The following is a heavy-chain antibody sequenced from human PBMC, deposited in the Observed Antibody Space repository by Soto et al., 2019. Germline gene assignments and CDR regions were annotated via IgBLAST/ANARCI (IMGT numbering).Heavy chain of an antibody. D-gene: IGHD6-19*01. CDR2: ISGYNGNT. Sequence: QVRLVQSGAEVKKPGASVKVSCKASGYTFSNYGISWVRQAPGQRLEWMGWISGYNGNTIYAQKVQDRVTVTIDTSTNTAYMELRSLRSDDTAVYYCTREVTGYGSGSCDYWGQGTLVTVSS. V-gene: IGHV1-18*01. CDR1: GYTFSNYG. CDR3: TREVTGYGSGSCDY. J-gene: IGHJ4*02.